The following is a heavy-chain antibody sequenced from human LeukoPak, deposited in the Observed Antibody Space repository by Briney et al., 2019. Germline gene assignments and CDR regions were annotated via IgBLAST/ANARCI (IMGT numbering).Heavy chain of an antibody. V-gene: IGHV4-4*02. J-gene: IGHJ3*02. CDR2: IYHSGST. CDR3: ARDFPSDSPPLRAFDI. CDR1: GGSISSSNW. Sequence: SGTLSLTCAVSGGSISSSNWWSWVRQPPGKGLEWIGEIYHSGSTNYNPSLKSRVTISVDKSKNQFSLKLSSVTAADTAVYYCARDFPSDSPPLRAFDIWGQGTMVTVSS. D-gene: IGHD2-21*02.